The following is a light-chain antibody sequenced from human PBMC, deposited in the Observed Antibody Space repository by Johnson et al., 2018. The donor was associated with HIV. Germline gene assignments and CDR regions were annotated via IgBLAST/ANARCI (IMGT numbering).Light chain of an antibody. CDR3: ATWDSSLSAGGV. J-gene: IGLJ1*01. V-gene: IGLV1-44*01. Sequence: QSVLTQPPSASGTPGQRVTISCSGSNSNIGSNTVNWYQQLPGTAPKLLIYRNNQRPSGVPDRFSGSKSGTSASLAISGLQAEDEADYYCATWDSSLSAGGVFGNGTKVTVL. CDR1: NSNIGSNT. CDR2: RNN.